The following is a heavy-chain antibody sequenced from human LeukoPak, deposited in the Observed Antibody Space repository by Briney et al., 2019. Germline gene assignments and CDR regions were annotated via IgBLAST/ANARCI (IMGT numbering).Heavy chain of an antibody. Sequence: GGSLRLSCAASGFPFSSYSMTWVRQAPGKGLEWVANIKPDGTTKFYVDSVKGRFTISRDNALNSLYLQMNSLRVEDTAVYYCARDRSGDYYFDYWGQGTLVTVSS. CDR3: ARDRSGDYYFDY. V-gene: IGHV3-7*03. CDR1: GFPFSSYS. CDR2: IKPDGTTK. D-gene: IGHD4-17*01. J-gene: IGHJ4*02.